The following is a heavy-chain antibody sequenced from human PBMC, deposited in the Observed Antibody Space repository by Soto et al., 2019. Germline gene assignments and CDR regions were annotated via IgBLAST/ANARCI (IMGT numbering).Heavy chain of an antibody. D-gene: IGHD3-22*01. CDR3: SRHADTSGYYFDS. J-gene: IGHJ4*02. V-gene: IGHV4-59*08. CDR2: IYYSGST. Sequence: PSETLSLTCTVSGGSISSYYWSWIRQPPGKGLEWIGYIYYSGSTNYNPSLKSRVTISVDTSKNQFSLKLSSVTAADTAVYYCSRHADTSGYYFDSWGQGTLVTVS. CDR1: GGSISSYY.